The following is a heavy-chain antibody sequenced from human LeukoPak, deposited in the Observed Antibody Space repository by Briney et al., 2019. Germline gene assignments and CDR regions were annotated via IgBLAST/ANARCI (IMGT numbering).Heavy chain of an antibody. J-gene: IGHJ4*02. V-gene: IGHV3-49*04. CDR2: IKSKAYGGTT. CDR3: TRCHDYVWGSYRPFDY. D-gene: IGHD3-16*02. Sequence: GGSLRLSCTASGFTFGDSAMSWVRQAPGKGLEWVGFIKSKAYGGTTEYAASVKGRFTISRDDSKSIAYLQMNSLKTEDTAVYYCTRCHDYVWGSYRPFDYWGQGTLVTVSS. CDR1: GFTFGDSA.